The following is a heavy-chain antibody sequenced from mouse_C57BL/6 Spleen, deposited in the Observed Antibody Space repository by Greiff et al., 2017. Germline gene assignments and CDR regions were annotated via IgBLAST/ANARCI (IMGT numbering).Heavy chain of an antibody. CDR1: GFTFSDYY. J-gene: IGHJ2*01. D-gene: IGHD2-3*01. Sequence: EVQLVESEGGLVQPGSSMKLSCTASGFTFSDYYMAWVRQVPEKGLEWVANINYDGSSTYYLDSLKSRFIISRDNAKNILYLQMSSLKSEDTATYYCAREDGYLFDYWGQGTTLTVSS. V-gene: IGHV5-16*01. CDR2: INYDGSST. CDR3: AREDGYLFDY.